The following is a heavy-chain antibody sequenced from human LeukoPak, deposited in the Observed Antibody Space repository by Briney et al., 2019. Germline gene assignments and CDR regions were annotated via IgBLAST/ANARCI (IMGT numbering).Heavy chain of an antibody. J-gene: IGHJ4*02. CDR3: ATKQWLAPPPDS. CDR2: INTDGTVT. D-gene: IGHD6-19*01. Sequence: PGGSLRLSCAASGFTFSKYWMLWFRQAPGRGLEGVSRINTDGTVTTYADSVKGRFTVSRDNADNTMFLQMNSVRDEDTAVYYCATKQWLAPPPDSWGQGTPVTVSS. V-gene: IGHV3-74*01. CDR1: GFTFSKYW.